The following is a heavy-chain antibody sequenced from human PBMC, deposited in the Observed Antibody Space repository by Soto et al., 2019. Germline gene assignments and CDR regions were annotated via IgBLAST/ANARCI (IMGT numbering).Heavy chain of an antibody. V-gene: IGHV4-61*01. CDR1: GGSVSCGSYD. CDR2: VYYSGST. D-gene: IGHD5-18*01. CDR3: ARGNRGYSYGCFIY. J-gene: IGHJ4*02. Sequence: PAETLALSCTVSGGSVSCGSYDWRWIRQPPGKGMEWIGYVYYSGSTNYNPSLKSRVTISVDTSKNQFSLKLSSVTAADTAVYYCARGNRGYSYGCFIYWGQGTMVTVSS.